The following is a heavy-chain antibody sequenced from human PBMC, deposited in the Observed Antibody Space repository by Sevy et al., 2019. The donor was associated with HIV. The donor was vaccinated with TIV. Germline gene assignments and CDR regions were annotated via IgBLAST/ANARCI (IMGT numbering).Heavy chain of an antibody. CDR1: GASISSSGYY. CDR2: INYSGIT. Sequence: SETLSLTCTVSGASISSSGYYWGLIRQPPGKGLEWIASINYSGITFYNPSLKSRITISADTSKNQFSLDLNSVTAADTAIYYCAGPILTYNNGWSYYDYWGQGTVVTVSS. CDR3: AGPILTYNNGWSYYDY. D-gene: IGHD6-19*01. V-gene: IGHV4-39*01. J-gene: IGHJ4*02.